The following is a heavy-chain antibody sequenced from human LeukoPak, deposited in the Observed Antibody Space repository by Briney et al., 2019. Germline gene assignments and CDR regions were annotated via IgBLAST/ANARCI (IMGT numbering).Heavy chain of an antibody. CDR3: AKDQGRVAQVGNSSGWYNY. V-gene: IGHV3-21*01. CDR1: GFTFSSYS. J-gene: IGHJ4*02. CDR2: ISSSSSYI. D-gene: IGHD6-19*01. Sequence: NPGGSLRLSCAASGFTFSSYSMNWVRQAPGKGLEWVSSISSSSSYIYYADSVKGRFTISRDNSKNTLYLQMNSLRAEVTAVYYCAKDQGRVAQVGNSSGWYNYWGQGTLVTVSS.